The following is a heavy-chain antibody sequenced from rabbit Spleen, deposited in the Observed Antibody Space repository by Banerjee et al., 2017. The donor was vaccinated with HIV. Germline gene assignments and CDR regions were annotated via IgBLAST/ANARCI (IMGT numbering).Heavy chain of an antibody. J-gene: IGHJ6*01. V-gene: IGHV1S40*01. Sequence: QSLEESGGGLVQPEGSLTLTCKASGFSFSSSDYICWVRQAPGKGLEWISCIAGSSSGFTYSATRAKGRFTCSKTSSTTVTLQMTSLAVADTATYFCARDTGSSFSSYGMDLWARGPSSPS. CDR2: IAGSSSGFT. CDR3: ARDTGSSFSSYGMDL. CDR1: GFSFSSSDY. D-gene: IGHD8-1*01.